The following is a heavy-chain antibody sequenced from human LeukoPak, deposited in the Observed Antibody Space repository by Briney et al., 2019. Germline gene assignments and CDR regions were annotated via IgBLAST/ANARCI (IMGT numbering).Heavy chain of an antibody. CDR2: IYSSGNT. CDR1: GVSVRSGSYY. V-gene: IGHV4-61*02. CDR3: ARAADYYDSSGYFFDS. D-gene: IGHD3-22*01. J-gene: IGHJ4*02. Sequence: SETLSLTCSVSGVSVRSGSYYWSWIRQPAGEGLQWIGRIYSSGNTYYNPSLNSRVTISVDSSKYQFSLRLSSVTAADTAVYYCARAADYYDSSGYFFDSWGQGTLVTVSS.